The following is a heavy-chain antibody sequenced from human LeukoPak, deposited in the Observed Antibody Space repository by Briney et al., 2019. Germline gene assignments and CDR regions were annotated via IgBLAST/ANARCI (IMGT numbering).Heavy chain of an antibody. CDR3: TTLPGAADGYYYYGMDV. Sequence: GGSLRPSCAASGFTFSNAWMNWVRQAPGKGLEWVGRIKSKTDGGTTDYAAPVKGRFTISRDDSKNTLYLQMNSLKTEDTAVYYCTTLPGAADGYYYYGMDVWGQGTTVTVSS. J-gene: IGHJ6*02. CDR2: IKSKTDGGTT. V-gene: IGHV3-15*07. CDR1: GFTFSNAW. D-gene: IGHD6-13*01.